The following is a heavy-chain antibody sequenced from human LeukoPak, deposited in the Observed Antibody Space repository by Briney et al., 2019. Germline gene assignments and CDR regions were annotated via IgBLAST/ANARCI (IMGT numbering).Heavy chain of an antibody. CDR3: ARGGSYLDY. V-gene: IGHV3-30-3*01. Sequence: PGRSLRLSCAASGFTFSSYAMHWVRQAPGKGLEWVAVISYDGSNKYYADSVKGRFTISRDNSKNTLYPQMNSLRAEDTAVYYCARGGSYLDYWGQGTLVTVSS. D-gene: IGHD1-26*01. CDR1: GFTFSSYA. CDR2: ISYDGSNK. J-gene: IGHJ4*02.